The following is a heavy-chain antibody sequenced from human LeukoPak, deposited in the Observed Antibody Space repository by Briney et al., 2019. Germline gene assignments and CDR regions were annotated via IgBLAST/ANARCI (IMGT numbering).Heavy chain of an antibody. V-gene: IGHV3-7*01. J-gene: IGHJ3*02. CDR2: IKQDGSEK. Sequence: PGGSLRLSCAASGFTFISYWTSWVRQAPGKGLEWVANIKQDGSEKYYVDSVKGRFIISRDNAKNSLYLQMNSLRAEDTAVYYCARDKYQNLPWYYYDSSGPHAFDIWGQGTMVTVSS. D-gene: IGHD3-22*01. CDR1: GFTFISYW. CDR3: ARDKYQNLPWYYYDSSGPHAFDI.